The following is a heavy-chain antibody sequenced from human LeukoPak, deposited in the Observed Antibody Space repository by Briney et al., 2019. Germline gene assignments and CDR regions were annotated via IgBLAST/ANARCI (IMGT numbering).Heavy chain of an antibody. V-gene: IGHV4-59*08. CDR3: GGYMGGTMLDY. J-gene: IGHJ4*02. CDR2: IYYSGTT. Sequence: SETLSLTCTVSGGSISSYYWSWIRQPPGKGLEWIGYIYYSGTTNYNPSLKSRVTISLDTSKNQFSLKLSSVTAADTAMYYCGGYMGGTMLDYWGQGSLVTVSS. CDR1: GGSISSYY. D-gene: IGHD3-16*01.